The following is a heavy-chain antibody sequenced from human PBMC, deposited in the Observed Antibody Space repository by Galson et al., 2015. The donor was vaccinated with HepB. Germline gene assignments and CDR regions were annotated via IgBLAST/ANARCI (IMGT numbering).Heavy chain of an antibody. D-gene: IGHD6-19*01. CDR3: ARDRYSSGWYFYYYYMDV. J-gene: IGHJ6*03. CDR2: INAGNGNT. V-gene: IGHV1-3*01. CDR1: GYTFTSYA. Sequence: SVKVSCKASGYTFTSYAMHWVRQAPGQRLEWMGWINAGNGNTKYSQKFQGRVTITRDTSASTAYMELSSLRSEDTAVYYCARDRYSSGWYFYYYYMDVWGKGTTVTVSS.